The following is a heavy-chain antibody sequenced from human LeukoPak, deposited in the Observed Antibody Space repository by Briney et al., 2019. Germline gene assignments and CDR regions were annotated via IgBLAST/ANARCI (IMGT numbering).Heavy chain of an antibody. CDR2: ISSGGTT. CDR1: GFILSINY. D-gene: IGHD3-22*01. Sequence: GGCLRLSCAASGFILSINYVNWVPQAPEEGLEWVSVISSGGTTYDRDSVKGRFTISRDNFRITRYRQMNSAGADDAAVYYCAREASNGYHCDFWGQGTLVTVSS. J-gene: IGHJ4*02. CDR3: AREASNGYHCDF. V-gene: IGHV3-53*01.